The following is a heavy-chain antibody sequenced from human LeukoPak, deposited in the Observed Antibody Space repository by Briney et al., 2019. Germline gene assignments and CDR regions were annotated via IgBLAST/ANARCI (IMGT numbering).Heavy chain of an antibody. CDR2: INPSGVSS. CDR3: ARTDSNSSYYFHY. Sequence: GASVKVSCKVSGYTFTSYYIHWVRQAPGQGLEWMGIINPSGVSSSNAQKFQGRVTMTRDTSTSTVNMELSSLRSEDRAVYYCARTDSNSSYYFHYWGQGTLVTVSS. J-gene: IGHJ4*02. CDR1: GYTFTSYY. V-gene: IGHV1-46*01. D-gene: IGHD6-13*01.